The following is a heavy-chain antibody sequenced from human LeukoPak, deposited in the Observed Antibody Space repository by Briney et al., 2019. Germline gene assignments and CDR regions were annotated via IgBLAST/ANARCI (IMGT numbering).Heavy chain of an antibody. CDR2: IRKKVNSYTT. V-gene: IGHV3-72*01. D-gene: IGHD2-15*01. Sequence: GGSLRLSCAASGFTFSSYWMSWVRQAPGKGLEWVGRIRKKVNSYTTEYAASVKGRFIISRDDSKNSLDLQMDSLRTEDTAVYYCSRGFCSGDTCYSGDFWGQGTLVTISS. J-gene: IGHJ4*02. CDR3: SRGFCSGDTCYSGDF. CDR1: GFTFSSYW.